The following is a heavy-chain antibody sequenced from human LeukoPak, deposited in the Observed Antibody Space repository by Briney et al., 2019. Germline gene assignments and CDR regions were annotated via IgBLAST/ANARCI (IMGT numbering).Heavy chain of an antibody. CDR1: GYTFTSYD. Sequence: ASVKVSCKASGYTFTSYDINWVRKATGQGLEWMGWINPNSGNTGYAQKFQGRITMTRNTSISTAYMELSSLRSEDTAVYYCARFAVLRFLEWLPVLRGMDVWGQGTTVTVSS. D-gene: IGHD3-3*01. CDR3: ARFAVLRFLEWLPVLRGMDV. J-gene: IGHJ6*02. CDR2: INPNSGNT. V-gene: IGHV1-8*01.